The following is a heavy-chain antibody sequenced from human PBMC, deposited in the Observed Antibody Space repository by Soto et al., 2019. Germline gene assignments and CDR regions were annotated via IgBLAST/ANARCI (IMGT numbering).Heavy chain of an antibody. Sequence: ASVKVSCKASGYTFTSYGISWVRQAPGQGLEWMGWISAYNGNTNYAQKLQGRVTMTTDTSTSTAYMELRSLRSDDTAVYYCARVLTIFGYGRIDYWGQGTLVTVSS. CDR2: ISAYNGNT. CDR1: GYTFTSYG. V-gene: IGHV1-18*01. D-gene: IGHD3-3*01. CDR3: ARVLTIFGYGRIDY. J-gene: IGHJ4*02.